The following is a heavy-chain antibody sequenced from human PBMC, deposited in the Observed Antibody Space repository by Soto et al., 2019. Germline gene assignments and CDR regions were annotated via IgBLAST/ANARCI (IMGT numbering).Heavy chain of an antibody. D-gene: IGHD1-26*01. CDR3: AKEGGLSGSYYISSSYYFDY. Sequence: QVQLVESGGGVVQPGRSLRLSCVASGFTFSSYGMHWVRQAPGKGLEWVAIISYDGSNTYYADSVKGRFTIYRDNFKNRLYQQMNSLRAEDTSVYYCAKEGGLSGSYYISSSYYFDYGGQGTRVTFSS. CDR1: GFTFSSYG. V-gene: IGHV3-30*18. J-gene: IGHJ4*02. CDR2: ISYDGSNT.